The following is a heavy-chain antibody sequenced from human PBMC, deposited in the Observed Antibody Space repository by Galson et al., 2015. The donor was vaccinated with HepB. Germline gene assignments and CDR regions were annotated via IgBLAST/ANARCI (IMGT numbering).Heavy chain of an antibody. CDR1: GFTFSNYD. Sequence: SLRLSCAGSGFTFSNYDMSWVRQAPGKGLEWVSSISGSGDDTYYADSVKGRFTISSDNSNKTLHLQMDSLRAEDTAVYYCVKLGGRVSIFYLDYWGQGTLVTVSS. D-gene: IGHD1-26*01. CDR2: ISGSGDDT. CDR3: VKLGGRVSIFYLDY. V-gene: IGHV3-23*01. J-gene: IGHJ4*02.